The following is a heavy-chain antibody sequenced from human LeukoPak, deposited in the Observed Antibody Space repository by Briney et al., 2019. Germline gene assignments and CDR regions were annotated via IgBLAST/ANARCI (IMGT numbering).Heavy chain of an antibody. Sequence: SMKVSCKASGGTFSSYAISWVRQAPGQGLEWMGGIIPIFGTANYAQKFQGRVTITADKSTSTAYMELSSLRSEDTAVYYCARVPGWDTAMVHLGAFDIWGQGTLVTVSS. J-gene: IGHJ4*02. CDR2: IIPIFGTA. CDR1: GGTFSSYA. D-gene: IGHD5-18*01. V-gene: IGHV1-69*06. CDR3: ARVPGWDTAMVHLGAFDI.